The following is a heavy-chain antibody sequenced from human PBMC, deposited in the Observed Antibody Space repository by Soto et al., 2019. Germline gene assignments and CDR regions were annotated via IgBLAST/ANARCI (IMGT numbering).Heavy chain of an antibody. J-gene: IGHJ6*02. CDR2: ISSSSSTI. CDR3: ARDPPYGSGTSQNYGMDV. V-gene: IGHV3-48*04. CDR1: GFTFSSYW. D-gene: IGHD3-10*01. Sequence: PGGSLRLSCAASGFTFSSYWMNWVRQAPGKGLEWVSYISSSSSTIYYADSVKGRFTISRDNAKNSLYLQMNSLRVEDTAVYYCARDPPYGSGTSQNYGMDVWGQGTTVTVSS.